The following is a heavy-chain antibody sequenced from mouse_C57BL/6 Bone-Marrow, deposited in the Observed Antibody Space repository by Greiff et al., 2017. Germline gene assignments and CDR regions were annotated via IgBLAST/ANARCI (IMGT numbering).Heavy chain of an antibody. Sequence: VQVVESGAELVKPGASVKLSCKASGYTFTSYWMQWVKQRPGQGLEWIGEIDPSDSYTNYNQKFKGKATLTVDPSSSTAYMQLSSLTSEDSAVYAGARDGYYGSSYYFDYWGQGTTLTVSS. CDR3: ARDGYYGSSYYFDY. V-gene: IGHV1-50*01. CDR2: IDPSDSYT. D-gene: IGHD1-1*01. J-gene: IGHJ2*01. CDR1: GYTFTSYW.